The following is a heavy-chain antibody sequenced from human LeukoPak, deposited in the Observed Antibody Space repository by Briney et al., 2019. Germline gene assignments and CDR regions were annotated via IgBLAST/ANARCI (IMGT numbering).Heavy chain of an antibody. J-gene: IGHJ4*02. CDR1: GFTFSNYW. CDR2: IDSSSSTI. V-gene: IGHV3-48*01. CDR3: VRDRGISFYFDY. D-gene: IGHD3-16*02. Sequence: QSGGSLRLSCAASGFTFSNYWMSWVRQAPGKGLEWVSYIDSSSSTIYYADSVKGRFTVSRDNAKNSLDLQMNSLRSEDTAVYYCVRDRGISFYFDYWGQGTLVTVSS.